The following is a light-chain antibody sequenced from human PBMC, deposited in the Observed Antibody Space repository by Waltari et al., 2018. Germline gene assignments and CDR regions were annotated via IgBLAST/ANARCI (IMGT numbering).Light chain of an antibody. J-gene: IGLJ3*02. V-gene: IGLV1-47*01. CDR3: AAWDDSLSGRV. Sequence: QSVLTQPPSASGTPGQRVTIPCSGSRSNIGSNYVYRYQQLPGTAPKLLIYRNNQRPSGVPDRFSGSKSGTSASLAISGLRSEDEADYYCAAWDDSLSGRVFGGGTKVTVL. CDR1: RSNIGSNY. CDR2: RNN.